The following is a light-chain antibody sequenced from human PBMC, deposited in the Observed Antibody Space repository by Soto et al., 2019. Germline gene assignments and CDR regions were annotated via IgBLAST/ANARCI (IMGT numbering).Light chain of an antibody. J-gene: IGKJ1*01. CDR3: MEALQWT. CDR1: QSLLHNNGYNY. Sequence: DIVMTQSPLSLPVTPGEPASISCRSSQSLLHNNGYNYLDWYLQKPGQSPQLLIYLGSNRASGVPDRFSGGGSGTDFTLKISRVEAEDVGVYFCMEALQWTFGQGTKVEIK. V-gene: IGKV2-28*01. CDR2: LGS.